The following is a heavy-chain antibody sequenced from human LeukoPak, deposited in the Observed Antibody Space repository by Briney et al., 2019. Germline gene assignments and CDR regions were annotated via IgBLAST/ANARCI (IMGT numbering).Heavy chain of an antibody. V-gene: IGHV4-39*01. CDR1: GGSISSSSYY. J-gene: IGHJ4*02. D-gene: IGHD3-10*01. CDR2: IYYSGST. CDR3: ARLSPPLWFGESNDY. Sequence: PSEPLSLTCTVSGGSISSSSYYWGWIRQPPGKGLEWIGSIYYSGSTYYNPSLKSRVTISVDTSKNQFSLKLSSVTAADTAVYYCARLSPPLWFGESNDYWGQGTLVTVSS.